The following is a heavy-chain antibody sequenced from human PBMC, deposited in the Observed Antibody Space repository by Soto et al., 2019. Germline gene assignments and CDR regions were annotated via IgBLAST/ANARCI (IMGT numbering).Heavy chain of an antibody. J-gene: IGHJ5*02. V-gene: IGHV3-30*01. CDR1: GFIFSNNA. CDR3: AIARVVASSLDP. D-gene: IGHD2-15*01. Sequence: QVHLVESGGGVVQSGRPLRLSCVGSGFIFSNNAMHWVRQAPGKGLEWVAFIYYDASEIFYADSGKGRFTISRDNPKNHLCLHMNSPRADDTAVYYCAIARVVASSLDPWGQGTLVTFSS. CDR2: IYYDASEI.